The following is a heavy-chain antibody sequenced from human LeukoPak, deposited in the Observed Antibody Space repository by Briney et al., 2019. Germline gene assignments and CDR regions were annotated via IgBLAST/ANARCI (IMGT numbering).Heavy chain of an antibody. CDR2: INYSGST. J-gene: IGHJ4*02. CDR1: GGSISSSSYY. Sequence: SETLSLTCTVSGGSISSSSYYWGWIRQPPGKGLEWIGSINYSGSTYYNPSLKSRVTISVDTSKNQFSLKLSSVTAADTAVYYCARRGRRVDILTGYFDYWGQGTLVTVSS. V-gene: IGHV4-39*01. CDR3: ARRGRRVDILTGYFDY. D-gene: IGHD3-9*01.